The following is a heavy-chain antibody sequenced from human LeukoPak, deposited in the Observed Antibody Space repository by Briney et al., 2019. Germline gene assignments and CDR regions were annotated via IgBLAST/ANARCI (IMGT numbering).Heavy chain of an antibody. Sequence: GGSLRLSCAASGFTFSSYWMSWVRQAPGKGLEWVANIKKDGSETYYVHSVKGRFTISRDISNNTLYLQMNSLRAEDTAVYYCARGDGYNFFDFWGQGTLVTVSS. V-gene: IGHV3-7*03. J-gene: IGHJ4*02. CDR2: IKKDGSET. CDR1: GFTFSSYW. CDR3: ARGDGYNFFDF. D-gene: IGHD5-24*01.